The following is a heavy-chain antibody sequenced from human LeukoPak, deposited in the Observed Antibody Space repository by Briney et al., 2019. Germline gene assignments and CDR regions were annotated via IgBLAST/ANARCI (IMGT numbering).Heavy chain of an antibody. CDR3: ARASLVRFGEILDAFDI. CDR2: INPSGGSK. Sequence: AASVKVSCKASGYTFSSYYMHWVRQAPGQGLEWMGIINPSGGSKSYAQKFQGRVTITRDTSASTAYMELSSLRSEDTAVYYCARASLVRFGEILDAFDIWGQGTMVTVSS. CDR1: GYTFSSYY. V-gene: IGHV1-46*01. D-gene: IGHD3-10*01. J-gene: IGHJ3*02.